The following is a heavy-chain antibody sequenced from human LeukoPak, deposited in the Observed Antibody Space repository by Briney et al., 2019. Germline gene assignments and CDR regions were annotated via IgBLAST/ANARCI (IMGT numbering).Heavy chain of an antibody. CDR2: MNPNSGNT. J-gene: IGHJ4*02. Sequence: ASVKVSCKASGYTFTSYDINWVRQATGQGLEWMGWMNPNSGNTGYAQKFQGRVTMTRNTSISTAYMELSSLRSDDTAVYYCARDGKTYYYDSSGYFEFNYWGQGTLVTVSS. V-gene: IGHV1-8*01. D-gene: IGHD3-22*01. CDR1: GYTFTSYD. CDR3: ARDGKTYYYDSSGYFEFNY.